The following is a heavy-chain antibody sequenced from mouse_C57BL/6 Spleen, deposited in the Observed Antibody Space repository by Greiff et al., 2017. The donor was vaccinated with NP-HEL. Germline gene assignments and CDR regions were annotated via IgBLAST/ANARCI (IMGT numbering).Heavy chain of an antibody. D-gene: IGHD1-1*01. J-gene: IGHJ2*01. CDR1: GYTFTDYS. Sequence: QVQLQQSGPELVKPGASVKISCKASGYTFTDYSINWVKQRPGQGLEWIGWIYPGSGNTKYNEKFKGKATLTVDTSSSTAYMQLSSLTSEDSAVYFCARPYDYGSTSYYLDDWGQGTTLTVSS. CDR3: ARPYDYGSTSYYLDD. V-gene: IGHV1-84*01. CDR2: IYPGSGNT.